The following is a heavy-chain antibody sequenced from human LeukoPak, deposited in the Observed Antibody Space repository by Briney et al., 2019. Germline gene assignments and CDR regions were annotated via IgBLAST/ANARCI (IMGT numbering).Heavy chain of an antibody. CDR2: ISSSSSNI. CDR1: GFTFRNYG. V-gene: IGHV3-48*04. D-gene: IGHD6-6*01. Sequence: GGSLRLSCAASGFTFRNYGMNWVRQAPGKGLEWVSYISSSSSNIAYADSVKGRFTISRDNVKNLLYLQINSLRVEDTSVYYCARGGAARPDYWGQGTLVTVSS. CDR3: ARGGAARPDY. J-gene: IGHJ4*02.